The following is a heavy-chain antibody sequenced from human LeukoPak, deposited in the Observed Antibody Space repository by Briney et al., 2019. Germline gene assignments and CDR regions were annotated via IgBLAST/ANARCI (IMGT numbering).Heavy chain of an antibody. Sequence: SETLSLTCTVSGGSISVYYWSWIRQPPGKGLEWIGNIYYSGSTNSNPSLKTRVPISVDTSKKQFSLKLSSVTAADTAVYYCARHPVAAATYYFDYWGQGTLVTVSS. CDR1: GGSISVYY. J-gene: IGHJ4*02. CDR3: ARHPVAAATYYFDY. D-gene: IGHD6-19*01. CDR2: IYYSGST. V-gene: IGHV4-59*08.